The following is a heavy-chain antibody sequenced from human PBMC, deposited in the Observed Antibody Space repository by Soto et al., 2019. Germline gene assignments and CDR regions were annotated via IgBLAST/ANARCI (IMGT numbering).Heavy chain of an antibody. V-gene: IGHV3-21*01. Sequence: AGGSLRLSCAASGFTFRSYTMDWGRQAPGKGLEWVSSISSSSSDIYYADSVKGRFTVSRDNAKNSLYLQMNSLRAEDTAVYYCASLVAAPSSFSSYYYGMDVWGQGTTVTVSS. D-gene: IGHD6-6*01. CDR2: ISSSSSDI. J-gene: IGHJ6*02. CDR1: GFTFRSYT. CDR3: ASLVAAPSSFSSYYYGMDV.